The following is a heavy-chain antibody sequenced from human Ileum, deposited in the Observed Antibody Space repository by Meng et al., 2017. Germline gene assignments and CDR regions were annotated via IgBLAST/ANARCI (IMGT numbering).Heavy chain of an antibody. CDR1: GFIFSSYY. CDR2: MNPNSGNT. D-gene: IGHD1-1*01. Sequence: QVQLVQSGPEVKRPGASVTVSCKASGFIFSSYYINWARQAPRQGLEWMGWMNPNSGNTGFAQKFQDRITMTRDTSINTAYMELSSLTSEDTAVYYCARRTQSTGTALGYWGQGTLVTVSS. J-gene: IGHJ4*02. CDR3: ARRTQSTGTALGY. V-gene: IGHV1-8*01.